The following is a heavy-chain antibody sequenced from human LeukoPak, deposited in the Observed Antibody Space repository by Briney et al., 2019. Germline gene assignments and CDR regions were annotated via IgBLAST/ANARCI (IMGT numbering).Heavy chain of an antibody. CDR3: ARGVSGYSYGSRFDY. J-gene: IGHJ4*02. D-gene: IGHD5-18*01. CDR2: ISSSGNTI. V-gene: IGHV3-11*01. CDR1: GVTFSVYY. Sequence: PGWSLRLSCAASGVTFSVYYMSWIRQAPGKGLECVSYISSSGNTIYYVDSVKGRFTISRDNAKNSLYVQMNSLRAEDTAVYYCARGVSGYSYGSRFDYWGQGHLVTVSS.